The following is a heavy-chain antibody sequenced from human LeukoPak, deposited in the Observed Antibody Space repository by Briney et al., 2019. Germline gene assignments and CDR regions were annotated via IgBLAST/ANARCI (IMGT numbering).Heavy chain of an antibody. V-gene: IGHV3-23*01. CDR3: AKGDYDSPLDY. Sequence: QPGGSLRLSCVASGFTFKTYAMSWVRQAPGKGLEWVSAISGSGGSTYYADSVKGRFTISRDNSKNTLYLQMNSLRAEDTAVYYCAKGDYDSPLDYRGQGTLVTVSS. CDR1: GFTFKTYA. J-gene: IGHJ4*02. CDR2: ISGSGGST. D-gene: IGHD3-22*01.